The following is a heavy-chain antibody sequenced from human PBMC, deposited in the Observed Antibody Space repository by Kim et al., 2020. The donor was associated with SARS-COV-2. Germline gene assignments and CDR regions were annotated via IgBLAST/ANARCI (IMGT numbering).Heavy chain of an antibody. D-gene: IGHD6-6*01. V-gene: IGHV3-74*01. CDR1: GFMFSDSW. Sequence: GGSLRLSCAASGFMFSDSWMHWVRQAPGKGLVWVSLINTDGSSTTYAASVKGRFTVSRDNAKNTLYLQMNSLRAEDTAVYYCAGVRSAAGRRNYYYKMDVWGQGTTVTVSS. J-gene: IGHJ6*02. CDR3: AGVRSAAGRRNYYYKMDV. CDR2: INTDGSST.